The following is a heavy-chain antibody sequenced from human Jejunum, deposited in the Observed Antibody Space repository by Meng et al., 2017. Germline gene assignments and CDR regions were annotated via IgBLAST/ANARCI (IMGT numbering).Heavy chain of an antibody. CDR1: GFSFSDAR. D-gene: IGHD3-10*01. CDR3: TTDLSILAWFGGYGYYLDY. V-gene: IGHV3-15*01. CDR2: IKSKSDGGTA. Sequence: GGSLRLSCAASGFSFSDARMSWVRQAPGKGLEWVGRIKSKSDGGTADDAAPVKGRFTISRDDSKNTLQLQMNSLKTEDTALYYCTTDLSILAWFGGYGYYLDYWGQGTLVTVSS. J-gene: IGHJ4*02.